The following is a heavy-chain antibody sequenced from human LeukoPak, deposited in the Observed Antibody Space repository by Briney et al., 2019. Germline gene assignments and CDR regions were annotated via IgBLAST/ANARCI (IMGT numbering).Heavy chain of an antibody. CDR2: ISSSGSTI. CDR3: ASRGSGYYQTLDY. J-gene: IGHJ4*02. V-gene: IGHV3-11*04. CDR1: GFTFSNAW. Sequence: GGSLRLSCAASGFTFSNAWMSWVRQAPGKGLEWVSYISSSGSTIYYADSVKGRFTISRDNAKNSLYLQMNSLRAEDTAVYYCASRGSGYYQTLDYWGQGTLVTVSS. D-gene: IGHD3-22*01.